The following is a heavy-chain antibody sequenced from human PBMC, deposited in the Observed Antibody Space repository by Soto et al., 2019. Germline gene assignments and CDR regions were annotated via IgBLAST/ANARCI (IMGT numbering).Heavy chain of an antibody. CDR2: VRSTGSNS. D-gene: IGHD2-8*01. V-gene: IGHV3-23*01. J-gene: IGHJ5*01. CDR3: VKAFTDAWPNACFGS. CDR1: GFTFSDYA. Sequence: GGSLRLSCAASGFTFSDYAMNWVRQTPGKGLEWVSGVRSTGSNSYYADSVKGRFTISRDNSKSTLYLQMSSLRAEDTAVYYCVKAFTDAWPNACFGSWGQGTLVTVSS.